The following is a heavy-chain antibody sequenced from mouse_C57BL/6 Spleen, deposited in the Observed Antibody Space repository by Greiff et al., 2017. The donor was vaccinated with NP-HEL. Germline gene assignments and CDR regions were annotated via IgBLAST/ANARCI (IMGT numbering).Heavy chain of an antibody. CDR1: GFTFSSYA. D-gene: IGHD2-2*01. V-gene: IGHV5-4*01. J-gene: IGHJ4*01. CDR3: ARDEGYGYDKFYAMDY. CDR2: ISDGGSYT. Sequence: EVKVVESGGGLVKPGGSLKLSCAASGFTFSSYAMSWVRQTPEKRLEWVATISDGGSYTYYPDNVKGRFTISRDNAKNNLYLQMSHLKSEDTAMYYCARDEGYGYDKFYAMDYWGQGTSVTVSS.